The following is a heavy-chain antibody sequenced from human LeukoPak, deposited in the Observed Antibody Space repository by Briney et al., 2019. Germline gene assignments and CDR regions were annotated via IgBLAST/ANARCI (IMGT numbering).Heavy chain of an antibody. CDR3: ATYSSSWYGSKYFQH. J-gene: IGHJ1*01. CDR2: IIPIFGTA. Sequence: GASVKVSCKASGGTCSSYAISWVRQAPGQGLERMGGIIPIFGTANYAQKFQGRVTISADKSTSTAYMELSSLRSEDTAVYYCATYSSSWYGSKYFQHWGQGTLVTVSS. CDR1: GGTCSSYA. D-gene: IGHD6-13*01. V-gene: IGHV1-69*06.